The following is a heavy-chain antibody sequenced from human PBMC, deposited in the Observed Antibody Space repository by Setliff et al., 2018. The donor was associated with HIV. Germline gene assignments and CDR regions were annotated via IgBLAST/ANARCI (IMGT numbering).Heavy chain of an antibody. CDR1: GGTFSSYA. V-gene: IGHV1-69*13. D-gene: IGHD3-3*01. CDR3: ARSAKSGAWTYYDFWSGYSYYYMDV. CDR2: IIPTFGTA. J-gene: IGHJ6*03. Sequence: WASVKVSCKASGGTFSSYAISWVRQAPGQGLEWMGGIIPTFGTANYAQKFQGRVTITADESTSTAYMELSSLRSEDTAVYYCARSAKSGAWTYYDFWSGYSYYYMDVWGKGTTVTVSS.